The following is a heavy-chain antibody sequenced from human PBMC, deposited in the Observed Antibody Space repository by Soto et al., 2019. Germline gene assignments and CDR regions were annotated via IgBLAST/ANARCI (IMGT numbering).Heavy chain of an antibody. Sequence: EVQLVESGGGLVQPGGSLRLSCAASGFTFNNYDMNWVRQTTGKGLEWVSGVSGTGGSAYYADSVKGRFTISRDKSTNTLYLHMNSLRAEDTAVYYCARGSAYSDYDLEYWGQGTLVTVSS. CDR1: GFTFNNYD. D-gene: IGHD4-17*01. V-gene: IGHV3-23*04. J-gene: IGHJ4*02. CDR3: ARGSAYSDYDLEY. CDR2: VSGTGGSA.